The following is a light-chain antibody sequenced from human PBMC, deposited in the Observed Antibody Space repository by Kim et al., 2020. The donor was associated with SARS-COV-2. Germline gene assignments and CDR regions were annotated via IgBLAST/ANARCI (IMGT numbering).Light chain of an antibody. CDR3: QHRRTWPLT. CDR2: DAS. CDR1: QYIDNW. J-gene: IGKJ2*01. V-gene: IGKV3-11*01. Sequence: EIVLTQSPATLSLSPGERATLSCRASQYIDNWLAWYQQKPGQVPRLLIYDASNRATGIPARFSGSGSGTDFTLTISSPEPEDFAVYYCQHRRTWPLTFGQGTKLEI.